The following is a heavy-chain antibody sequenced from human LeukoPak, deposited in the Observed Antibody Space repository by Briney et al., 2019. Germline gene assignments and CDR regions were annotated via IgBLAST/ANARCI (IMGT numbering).Heavy chain of an antibody. V-gene: IGHV4-4*07. D-gene: IGHD5-18*01. CDR3: ARDFTRNSYAVAEFFHP. J-gene: IGHJ1*01. CDR2: IYANGGT. Sequence: SETLSLTCTVPGGSISGYYWNSIRQSAGKGLEWIGRIYANGGTNYNPSLRSRVSMSVDTSKNQFSLKLTSVTAADTAIYYCARDFTRNSYAVAEFFHPWGQGTLVSVSS. CDR1: GGSISGYY.